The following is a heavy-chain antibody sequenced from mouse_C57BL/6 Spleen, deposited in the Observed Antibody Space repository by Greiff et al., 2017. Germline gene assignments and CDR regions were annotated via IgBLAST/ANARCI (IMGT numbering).Heavy chain of an antibody. J-gene: IGHJ1*03. Sequence: VQLQQPGPELVKPGASVKISCKASGYTFTDYYMNWVKQSHGKSLEWIGDINPNNGGTSYNQKFKGKATLTVDKSSSTAYMELRSLTSEDSAVYYCATPYYSNWYFDVWGTGTTVTVSS. V-gene: IGHV1-26*01. D-gene: IGHD2-5*01. CDR2: INPNNGGT. CDR3: ATPYYSNWYFDV. CDR1: GYTFTDYY.